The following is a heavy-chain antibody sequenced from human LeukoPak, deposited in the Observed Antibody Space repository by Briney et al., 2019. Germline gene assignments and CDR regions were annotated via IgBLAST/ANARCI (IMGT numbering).Heavy chain of an antibody. CDR3: AKDFQLWDIVVVVAAAPSAFDI. V-gene: IGHV3-23*01. D-gene: IGHD2-15*01. CDR1: GFTFSSYA. Sequence: GGSLRLSCAASGFTFSSYAMSWVPQAPGKALEWVSAISGSGGNTYYADSVKRRFTIARDNSKNTLYLQMNSVRAEDTAVYYCAKDFQLWDIVVVVAAAPSAFDIWRQRTMVTVSS. CDR2: ISGSGGNT. J-gene: IGHJ3*02.